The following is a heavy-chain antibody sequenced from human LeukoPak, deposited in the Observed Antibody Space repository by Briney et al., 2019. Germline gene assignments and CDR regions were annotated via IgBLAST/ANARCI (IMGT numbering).Heavy chain of an antibody. V-gene: IGHV4-4*07. D-gene: IGHD3-9*01. CDR2: IYTSGST. CDR1: GGSISGYY. CDR3: ARGRADYDILTGFYYNCFDP. Sequence: SETLSLTCTVSGGSISGYYWSWIRQPAGKGLGWIGRIYTSGSTNYNPSLKSRVTMSVDTSKNQFSLKLSSVTAADMAVYYCARGRADYDILTGFYYNCFDPWGQGALVTVSS. J-gene: IGHJ5*02.